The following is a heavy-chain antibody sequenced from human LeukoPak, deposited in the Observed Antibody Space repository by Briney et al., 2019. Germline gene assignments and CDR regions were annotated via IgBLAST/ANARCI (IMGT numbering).Heavy chain of an antibody. CDR3: ATYSSLNRREFQY. Sequence: PGGSLRLSCEGSGFTFSNYWMGWVRQAPGKGLQWVASIKTDGSEKYYVDSVKGRFTISRDNAKNSLYLQTNSLRAEDTAVYYCATYSSLNRREFQYWGQGTLLTVSS. J-gene: IGHJ1*01. CDR2: IKTDGSEK. V-gene: IGHV3-7*01. D-gene: IGHD3-22*01. CDR1: GFTFSNYW.